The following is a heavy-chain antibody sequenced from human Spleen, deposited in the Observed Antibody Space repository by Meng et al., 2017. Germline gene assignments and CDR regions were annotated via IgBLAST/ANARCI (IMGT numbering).Heavy chain of an antibody. Sequence: GGSLRLSCAASGFTFSDHYMDWVRQAPGKGLEWVGRTRNKANSYTTEYAASVKGRFTISRDDSKNSLYLQMNSLKTEDTAVYYCARENDSKNFDYWGQGTLVTVSS. V-gene: IGHV3-72*01. CDR3: ARENDSKNFDY. J-gene: IGHJ4*02. D-gene: IGHD3-22*01. CDR2: TRNKANSYTT. CDR1: GFTFSDHY.